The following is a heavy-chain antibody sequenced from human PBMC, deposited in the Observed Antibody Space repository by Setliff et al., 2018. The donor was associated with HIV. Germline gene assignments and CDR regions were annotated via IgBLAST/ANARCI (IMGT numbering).Heavy chain of an antibody. Sequence: GSLRLSCAASGFTFSSYWMHWVRQAPEKGLVWFSHINSDGSGTSYADSVKGRFTISRDNPKNSLYLQMTSLRAEDTAVYYCARDDSNGNTDAFDIWGQGTTVTVSS. CDR1: GFTFSSYW. D-gene: IGHD5-18*01. CDR3: ARDDSNGNTDAFDI. V-gene: IGHV3-74*01. CDR2: INSDGSGT. J-gene: IGHJ3*02.